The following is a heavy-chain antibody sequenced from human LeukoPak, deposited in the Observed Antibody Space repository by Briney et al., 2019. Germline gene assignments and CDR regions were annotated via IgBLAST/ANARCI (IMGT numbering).Heavy chain of an antibody. Sequence: GGSLRLSCAASGFTFSSYWMSWVRQAPGKGLEWVANIKQDGSEKYYVDSVKGRFTISRDNAKNSLCLQMNSLRAEDTAVYYCARSYSSGCSDYWGQGTLVTVSS. CDR1: GFTFSSYW. D-gene: IGHD6-19*01. V-gene: IGHV3-7*01. CDR3: ARSYSSGCSDY. CDR2: IKQDGSEK. J-gene: IGHJ4*02.